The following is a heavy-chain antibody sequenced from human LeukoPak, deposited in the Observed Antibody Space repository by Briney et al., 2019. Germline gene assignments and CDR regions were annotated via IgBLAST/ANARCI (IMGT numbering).Heavy chain of an antibody. CDR2: IWHDGSHK. J-gene: IGHJ4*02. Sequence: PGRSLRLSCAASGFTFDTYAMHWDRQAPGQGLEWVALIWHDGSHKFYSNSVRGQFTISRDNSKNTVYLQMNNLRPDDTAVYYCARAIFGSGSYPDFWGQGTLVTVSS. D-gene: IGHD3-10*01. CDR3: ARAIFGSGSYPDF. CDR1: GFTFDTYA. V-gene: IGHV3-33*01.